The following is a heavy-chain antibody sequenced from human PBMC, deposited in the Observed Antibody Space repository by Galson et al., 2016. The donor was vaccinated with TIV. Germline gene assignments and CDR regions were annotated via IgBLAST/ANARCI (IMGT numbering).Heavy chain of an antibody. Sequence: SVKVSCKASGDTFASYAFSWVRQAPGQGLEVMGRIIPILGSSDYAQRFQGRVTITADASTSTVYMELRSLRSEDTAMYYCARVRFGELSGYYYCMDVWGKGTTVTVSS. V-gene: IGHV1-69*13. CDR1: GDTFASYA. CDR2: IIPILGSS. CDR3: ARVRFGELSGYYYCMDV. D-gene: IGHD3-10*01. J-gene: IGHJ6*03.